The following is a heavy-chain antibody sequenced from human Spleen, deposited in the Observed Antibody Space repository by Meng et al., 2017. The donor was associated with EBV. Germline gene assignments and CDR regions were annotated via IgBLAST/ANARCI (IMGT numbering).Heavy chain of an antibody. J-gene: IGHJ4*02. CDR3: ARAGDFADYGGGGDFDY. V-gene: IGHV4-39*07. CDR1: KNSISITPYS. Sequence: QVRLQGSGQELRKPSESLSLTSPVPKNSISITPYSWGWTPPPAGKGLWWVGSMHDSGMTYYNPSLKSRVSLSVDTSRKQLSLRLNSVTAADTAVYYCARAGDFADYGGGGDFDYWGQGTLVTVSS. CDR2: MHDSGMT. D-gene: IGHD4-17*01.